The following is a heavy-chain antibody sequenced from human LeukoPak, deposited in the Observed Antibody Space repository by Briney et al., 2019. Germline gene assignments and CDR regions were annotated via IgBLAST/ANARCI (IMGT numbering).Heavy chain of an antibody. CDR3: ARASSGWYNWFDP. CDR2: IDHSGST. D-gene: IGHD6-19*01. Sequence: SETLSLTCTVSGYSINSGYYWGWIRQPPGKGLEWIGSIDHSGSTYYNPSLKSRVTISVDTSKSQFSLKLSSVTAADTAFYYCARASSGWYNWFDPWGQGTLVTVSS. V-gene: IGHV4-38-2*02. CDR1: GYSINSGYY. J-gene: IGHJ5*02.